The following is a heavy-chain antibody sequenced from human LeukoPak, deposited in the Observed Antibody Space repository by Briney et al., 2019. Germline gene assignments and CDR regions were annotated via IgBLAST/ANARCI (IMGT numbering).Heavy chain of an antibody. CDR3: ARGGFGDYGDELIKFDY. Sequence: ASVKVSCKASGYTFTSYGISWVGQAPGEGLEWMGWISDTNRNIKYSQKIKGRVTMSTDAYTRTAYLRRRRLRSDDTAVYYCARGGFGDYGDELIKFDYWGQGTLVTVSS. J-gene: IGHJ4*02. CDR1: GYTFTSYG. CDR2: ISDTNRNI. V-gene: IGHV1-18*01. D-gene: IGHD4-17*01.